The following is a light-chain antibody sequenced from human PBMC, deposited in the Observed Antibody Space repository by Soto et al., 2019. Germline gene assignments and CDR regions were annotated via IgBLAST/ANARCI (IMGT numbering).Light chain of an antibody. Sequence: QSVLTQPRSVSGSPGQSVAISCTGTSSDVGGSNSVSWYQQHPGKAPKLMIYDVSARPSGVPDRFSGSKSGNTASLTISGLQAEDEADYYCSSYAGSYTYVVFGGGTKLTVL. CDR3: SSYAGSYTYVV. CDR2: DVS. V-gene: IGLV2-11*01. J-gene: IGLJ2*01. CDR1: SSDVGGSNS.